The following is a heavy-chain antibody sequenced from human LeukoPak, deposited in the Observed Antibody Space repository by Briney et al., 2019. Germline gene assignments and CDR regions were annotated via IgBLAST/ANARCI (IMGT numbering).Heavy chain of an antibody. D-gene: IGHD3-22*01. J-gene: IGHJ3*02. Sequence: SETLSLTCSVSGYSINSVYHWGWIRQPPGKGLEWIAIMHHTGSTHYNPSLQSRVTISIDTSKNHFSLKLRSVTAADTAVYYCARDRYYYDSSSYYSAFDTWGQGTMVTVSS. CDR1: GYSINSVYH. CDR2: MHHTGST. V-gene: IGHV4-38-2*02. CDR3: ARDRYYYDSSSYYSAFDT.